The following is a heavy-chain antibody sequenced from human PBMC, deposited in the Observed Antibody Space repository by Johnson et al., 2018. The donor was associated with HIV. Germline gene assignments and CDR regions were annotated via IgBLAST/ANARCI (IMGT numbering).Heavy chain of an antibody. J-gene: IGHJ3*01. Sequence: VQLVESGGTLVKPGGSLRLSCAASGFSFSNTWLSWVRQAPGKGLEWVARIKRKSDGGTTDYAAPVKGRFSISRDDSKSTVYLQMNSLKTEDSAVYYCTTDLIVVIPIGAFDVWGQGTKVTVSS. CDR3: TTDLIVVIPIGAFDV. D-gene: IGHD2-21*01. V-gene: IGHV3-15*02. CDR1: GFSFSNTW. CDR2: IKRKSDGGTT.